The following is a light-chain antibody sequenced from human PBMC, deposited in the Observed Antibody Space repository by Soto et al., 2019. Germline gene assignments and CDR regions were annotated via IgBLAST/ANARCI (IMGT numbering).Light chain of an antibody. Sequence: EIVLTQSPATLSLSPGERATLSCRASQSLSSYLAWYQQKRGQAPRLLIYDASKRATGIPARFSGSGSGTDFTLSISSLEPEDCAVYYCQQRSDWPLTFGGGTKVEI. CDR2: DAS. V-gene: IGKV3-11*01. J-gene: IGKJ4*01. CDR1: QSLSSY. CDR3: QQRSDWPLT.